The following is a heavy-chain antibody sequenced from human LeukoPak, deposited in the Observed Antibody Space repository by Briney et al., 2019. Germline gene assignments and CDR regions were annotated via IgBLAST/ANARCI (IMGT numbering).Heavy chain of an antibody. CDR1: GYTFTGYY. J-gene: IGHJ5*02. Sequence: GASVKVSCKASGYTFTGYYMHWVRLAPGQGLEWMGWILPNSGGTKYAQKFQGRVTMTRDKSISTAYMELSSLTSDDTAVYYCAIGVGVVTWNWFDPWGQGTLVTVSS. CDR2: ILPNSGGT. CDR3: AIGVGVVTWNWFDP. V-gene: IGHV1-2*02. D-gene: IGHD2-2*01.